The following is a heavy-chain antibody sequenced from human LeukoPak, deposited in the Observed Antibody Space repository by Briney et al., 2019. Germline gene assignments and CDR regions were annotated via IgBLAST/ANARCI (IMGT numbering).Heavy chain of an antibody. V-gene: IGHV3-23*01. CDR3: AKDCYGSGSPRWFDP. Sequence: GGSLRLSCAASGFAFSNYGMSWVRQAPGKGLEWVSGISGSSGSTYYADSVKGRFTISRDNSKNTLYLEMNSLKAEDTALYYCAKDCYGSGSPRWFDPWGQGTLVTVSS. CDR1: GFAFSNYG. D-gene: IGHD3-10*01. J-gene: IGHJ5*02. CDR2: ISGSSGST.